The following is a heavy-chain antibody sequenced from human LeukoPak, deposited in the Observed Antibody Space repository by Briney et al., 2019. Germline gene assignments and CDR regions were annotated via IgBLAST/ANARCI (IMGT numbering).Heavy chain of an antibody. CDR3: ARDTHYYDILTGLYDY. V-gene: IGHV3-48*02. CDR1: GFTFSSYS. Sequence: PGGSLRLSCAASGFTFSSYSMNWVRQAPGKGLEWVSYISSSSSTIYYADSVKGRFTISRDNAKNSLYLQMNSLRDEDTAVYYRARDTHYYDILTGLYDYWGQGTLVTVSS. J-gene: IGHJ4*02. D-gene: IGHD3-9*01. CDR2: ISSSSSTI.